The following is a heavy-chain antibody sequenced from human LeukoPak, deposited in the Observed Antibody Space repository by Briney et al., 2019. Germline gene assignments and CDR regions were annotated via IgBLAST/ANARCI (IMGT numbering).Heavy chain of an antibody. J-gene: IGHJ4*02. CDR2: IYSSGST. CDR1: GGSISNYY. D-gene: IGHD5-18*01. CDR3: AKSSYSIFDY. Sequence: SETLSLTCTVSGGSISNYYWSWIRQPPGKGLEWIGYIYSSGSTYYNPSLKSRVTISVDTSKNQFSLKLSSVTAADTAVYYCAKSSYSIFDYWGQGTLVTVSS. V-gene: IGHV4-59*08.